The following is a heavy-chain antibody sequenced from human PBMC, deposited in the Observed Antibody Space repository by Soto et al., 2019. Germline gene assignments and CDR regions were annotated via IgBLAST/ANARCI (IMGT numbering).Heavy chain of an antibody. V-gene: IGHV1-2*04. D-gene: IGHD3-3*01. CDR2: INPNSGGT. Sequence: QVQLVQSGAEVKKPGASVKVSCKASGYTFTGYYMHWVRQAPGQGLEWMGWINPNSGGTSYAQKFQGWVTMTRDTSISTAYMELSRLRSDDTAVYYCARDSVRYYDFWSGYSVYGMDVWGQGTTVTVSS. CDR3: ARDSVRYYDFWSGYSVYGMDV. CDR1: GYTFTGYY. J-gene: IGHJ6*02.